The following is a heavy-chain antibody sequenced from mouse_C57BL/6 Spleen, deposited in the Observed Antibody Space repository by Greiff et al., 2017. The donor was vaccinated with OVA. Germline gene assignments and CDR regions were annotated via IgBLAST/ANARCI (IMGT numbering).Heavy chain of an antibody. D-gene: IGHD4-1*01. CDR2: SRNKANDYTT. V-gene: IGHV7-1*01. Sequence: EVKLVESGGGLVQSGRSLRLSCATSGFTFSDFYMEWVRQAPGKGLEWIAASRNKANDYTTEYSVSVKGRLIVSRDTSQSNLYRQRNALRAEDTAMYYCARDASWDGGAMDYWGQGTSVTVSS. CDR1: GFTFSDFY. CDR3: ARDASWDGGAMDY. J-gene: IGHJ4*01.